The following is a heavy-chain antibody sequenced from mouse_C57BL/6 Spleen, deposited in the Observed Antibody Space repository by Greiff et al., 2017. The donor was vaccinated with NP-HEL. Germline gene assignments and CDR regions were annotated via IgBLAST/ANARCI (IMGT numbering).Heavy chain of an antibody. CDR3: ARRGSSFGWYFDV. D-gene: IGHD1-1*01. V-gene: IGHV1-69*01. CDR2: IDPSDSYT. J-gene: IGHJ1*03. Sequence: QVQLQQPGAELVMPGASVKLSCKASGYTFTSYWMHWVTQRPGQGLEWIGEIDPSDSYTNYNQKFKGKSTLTVDKSSSTAYMQLSSLRSEDSAVYYCARRGSSFGWYFDVWGTGTTVTVSS. CDR1: GYTFTSYW.